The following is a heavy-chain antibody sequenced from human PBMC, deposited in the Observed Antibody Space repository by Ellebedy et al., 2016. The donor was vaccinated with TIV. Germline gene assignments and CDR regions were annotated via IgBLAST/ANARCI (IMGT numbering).Heavy chain of an antibody. CDR3: ARDQSIAAAGTDFDY. V-gene: IGHV1-2*02. Sequence: ASVKVSCXASGYTFTGYYMHWVRQAPGQGLEWVGWINPNSGGTNYAQKFQGRVTMTRDTSISTAYMELSRLRSDGTAVYYCARDQSIAAAGTDFDYWGQGTLVTVSS. J-gene: IGHJ4*02. CDR2: INPNSGGT. D-gene: IGHD6-13*01. CDR1: GYTFTGYY.